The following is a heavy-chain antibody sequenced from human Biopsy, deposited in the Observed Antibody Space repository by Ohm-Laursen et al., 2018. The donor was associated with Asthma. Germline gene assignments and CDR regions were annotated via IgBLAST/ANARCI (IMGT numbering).Heavy chain of an antibody. CDR2: VFYGGAT. D-gene: IGHD4-23*01. V-gene: IGHV4-61*01. CDR3: ARGVVYGGDSYAEYFQH. Sequence: SETLSLTCTVSGGSMSSSSYHWSWIRQPPGKGLEWIGYVFYGGATNYNPSLKSRVTISVDTSKNQFFLRLSSVTAADTAVYYCARGVVYGGDSYAEYFQHWGQGTLVTVSS. J-gene: IGHJ1*01. CDR1: GGSMSSSSYH.